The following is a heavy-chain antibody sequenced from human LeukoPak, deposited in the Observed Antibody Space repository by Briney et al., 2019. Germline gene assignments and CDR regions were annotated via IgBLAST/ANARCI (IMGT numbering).Heavy chain of an antibody. Sequence: GGSLRLFCAASGFTFNSYAMRWVRHAPGKGLEWVSGILDSGYSTYYANSVKGRFTITRDNSNNTLYLQMISLRAEDTAVNYCAKLGGHALHNYYVGVWGKGTTVAVSS. J-gene: IGHJ6*03. D-gene: IGHD3-16*01. CDR1: GFTFNSYA. CDR2: ILDSGYST. CDR3: AKLGGHALHNYYVGV. V-gene: IGHV3-23*01.